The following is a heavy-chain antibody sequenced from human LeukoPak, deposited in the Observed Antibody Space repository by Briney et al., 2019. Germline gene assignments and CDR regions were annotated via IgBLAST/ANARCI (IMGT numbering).Heavy chain of an antibody. CDR1: GCSISSYY. D-gene: IGHD6-19*01. CDR2: IYTSGST. V-gene: IGHV4-4*09. CDR3: AGAGAVAGTESCFDP. Sequence: PGETLSLTCAVSGCSISSYYWSWIRQPPGKGLEWIGHIYTSGSTNYNPSLKSRVTISVDTSKNQVSLKLSPVTDADTAVYYCAGAGAVAGTESCFDPWGQGTLVTVSS. J-gene: IGHJ5*02.